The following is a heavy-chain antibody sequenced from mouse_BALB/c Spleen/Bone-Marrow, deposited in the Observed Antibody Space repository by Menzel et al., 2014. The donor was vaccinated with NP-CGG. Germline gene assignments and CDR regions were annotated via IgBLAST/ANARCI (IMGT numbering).Heavy chain of an antibody. CDR1: GFNIKDTY. V-gene: IGHV14-3*02. J-gene: IGHJ4*01. CDR2: IDPANGNT. D-gene: IGHD2-1*01. CDR3: ARYGNYCYAMDY. Sequence: VQLQQSGAELVKPWASVKLSCTASGFNIKDTYMHWVKQRPEQGLEWIGRIDPANGNTKYDPKFQGKATITADTSSNTAYLQLSSLTSEDTAVYYRARYGNYCYAMDYWGQGTSVTVSS.